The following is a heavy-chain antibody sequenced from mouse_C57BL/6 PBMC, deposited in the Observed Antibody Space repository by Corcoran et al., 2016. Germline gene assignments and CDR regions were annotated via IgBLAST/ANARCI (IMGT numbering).Heavy chain of an antibody. D-gene: IGHD1-1*01. V-gene: IGHV9-3*01. CDR1: GYTFTTYG. J-gene: IGHJ4*01. Sequence: QIQLVQSGPELKKPGETVKISCKASGYTFTTYGMSWVKQAPGKGLKWMGWINTYSGVPTYADDFKGRFAFSLETSASTAYLQINNLKNEDTYTYFCARGLRDAMDYWGQGTSVTVSS. CDR2: INTYSGVP. CDR3: ARGLRDAMDY.